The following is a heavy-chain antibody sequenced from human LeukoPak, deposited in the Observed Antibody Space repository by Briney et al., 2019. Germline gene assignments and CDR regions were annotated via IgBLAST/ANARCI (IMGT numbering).Heavy chain of an antibody. CDR3: ARLPVAVPGTYSDY. CDR2: IYHSGST. J-gene: IGHJ4*02. V-gene: IGHV4-59*08. Sequence: PSETLSLTCTVSGGSIRSYYWSWIRQPPGKGLEWIGYIYHSGSTDYNPSLKSRVTISVDMSKNQFSLKLSSVTAADTAVYYCARLPVAVPGTYSDYWGQGTLVTVSS. CDR1: GGSIRSYY. D-gene: IGHD6-19*01.